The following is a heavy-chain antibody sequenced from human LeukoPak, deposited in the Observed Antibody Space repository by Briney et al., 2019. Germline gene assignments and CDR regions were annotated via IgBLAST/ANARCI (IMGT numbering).Heavy chain of an antibody. D-gene: IGHD1-14*01. J-gene: IGHJ4*02. V-gene: IGHV3-43D*03. CDR3: AKDIGPGLEPLGGNYFDY. CDR2: ISWDGGST. Sequence: GGSLRLSCAASGFTFDDYAMHWVRQAPGKGLEWVSLISWDGGSTYYADSVKGRFTISRDNSKNSLYLQMNSLRAEDTALYYCAKDIGPGLEPLGGNYFDYWGQGTLVTVSS. CDR1: GFTFDDYA.